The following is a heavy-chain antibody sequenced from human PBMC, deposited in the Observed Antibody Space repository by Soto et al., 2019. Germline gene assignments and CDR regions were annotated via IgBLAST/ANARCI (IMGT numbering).Heavy chain of an antibody. Sequence: VAEGNSISGGGCWSRIRQPPGKGLEWIGYIYHSGSTFYNPSLKSRVTISVDRSKNQFSLKLSSVTAADTAVYYCARVGITIFGVVSDYNGMDVWGQATSV. CDR1: EGNSISGGGC. CDR2: IYHSGST. V-gene: IGHV4-30-2*01. CDR3: ARVGITIFGVVSDYNGMDV. D-gene: IGHD3-3*01. J-gene: IGHJ6*02.